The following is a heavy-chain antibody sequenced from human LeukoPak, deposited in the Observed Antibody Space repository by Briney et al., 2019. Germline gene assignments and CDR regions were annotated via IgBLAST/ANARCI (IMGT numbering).Heavy chain of an antibody. J-gene: IGHJ4*02. Sequence: SETLSLTCTVSGGSISSYYWSWIRQPAGKGLEWIGRIYTSGSTNYNPSLKSRVTMSVDTSKNQFSLKLSSVTAADTAVYYCARSHPSGSYYDFDYRGQGTLVTVSS. CDR3: ARSHPSGSYYDFDY. CDR2: IYTSGST. D-gene: IGHD1-26*01. CDR1: GGSISSYY. V-gene: IGHV4-4*07.